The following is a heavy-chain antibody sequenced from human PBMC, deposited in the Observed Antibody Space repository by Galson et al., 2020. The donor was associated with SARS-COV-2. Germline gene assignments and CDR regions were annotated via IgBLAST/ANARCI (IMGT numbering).Heavy chain of an antibody. D-gene: IGHD5-12*01. CDR1: GYSFTSYW. V-gene: IGHV5-10-1*01. CDR3: ARSMGYDWYFDL. CDR2: IDPSDSYT. Sequence: HGESLKISCKGSGYSFTSYWISWVRQMPGKGLEWMGRIDPSDSYTNYSPSFQGHVTISADKSISTAYLQWSSLKASDTAMYYCARSMGYDWYFDLWGRGTLVTVSS. J-gene: IGHJ2*01.